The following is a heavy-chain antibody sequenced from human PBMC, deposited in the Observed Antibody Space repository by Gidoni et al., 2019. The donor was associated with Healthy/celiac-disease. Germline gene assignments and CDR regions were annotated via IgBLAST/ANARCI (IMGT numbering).Heavy chain of an antibody. CDR2: MSGSGGST. CDR1: GITFSSYA. Sequence: EVQMLESGGGLVQPGGSLRLSWAASGITFSSYAMSWVRQAQGKGLEWVSAMSGSGGSTYDADSVKGRFTISRDNSKNTLYLQMNSLRAEDTAVYYCAKDRGYSGYDFYYFDYWGQGTLVTVSS. J-gene: IGHJ4*02. V-gene: IGHV3-23*01. CDR3: AKDRGYSGYDFYYFDY. D-gene: IGHD5-12*01.